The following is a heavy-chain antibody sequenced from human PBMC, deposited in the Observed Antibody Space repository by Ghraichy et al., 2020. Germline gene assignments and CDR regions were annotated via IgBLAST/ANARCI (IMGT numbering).Heavy chain of an antibody. CDR2: IIPIFGTA. CDR3: ARHQNYDFWSGYYSRSYYYYGMDV. D-gene: IGHD3-3*01. CDR1: GGTFSSYA. V-gene: IGHV1-69*13. J-gene: IGHJ6*02. Sequence: SAKVSCKASGGTFSSYAISWVRQAPGQGLEWMGGIIPIFGTANYAQKFQGRVTITADESTSTAYMELSSLRSEDTAVYYCARHQNYDFWSGYYSRSYYYYGMDVWGQGTTVTVSS.